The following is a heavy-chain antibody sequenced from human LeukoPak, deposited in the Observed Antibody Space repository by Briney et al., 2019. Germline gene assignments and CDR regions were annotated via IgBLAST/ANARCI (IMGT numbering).Heavy chain of an antibody. D-gene: IGHD6-13*01. J-gene: IGHJ3*02. CDR2: ISYDGSNK. CDR3: ARIGSSWYDAFDI. CDR1: GFTFSSYA. Sequence: PGGSLRLSCAASGFTFSSYAMHWVRQAPGKGLEWVAVISYDGSNKYYADSVKGRFTISRDNAKNSLYLQMNSLRAEDTAVYYCARIGSSWYDAFDIWGQGTMVTVSS. V-gene: IGHV3-30-3*01.